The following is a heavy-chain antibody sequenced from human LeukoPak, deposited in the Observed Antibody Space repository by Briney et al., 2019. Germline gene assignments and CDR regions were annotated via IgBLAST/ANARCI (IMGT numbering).Heavy chain of an antibody. Sequence: SQTLSLTCTVSGGSISRYYWSWIRQPPGKGLEWIGYIYYSGSTNYNPSLKSRVTISVDTSKNQFSLKLTSVTAADTAVYYCARGSTSVATIPGDYWGQGTLVTVSS. CDR2: IYYSGST. V-gene: IGHV4-59*01. D-gene: IGHD5-12*01. CDR3: ARGSTSVATIPGDY. CDR1: GGSISRYY. J-gene: IGHJ4*02.